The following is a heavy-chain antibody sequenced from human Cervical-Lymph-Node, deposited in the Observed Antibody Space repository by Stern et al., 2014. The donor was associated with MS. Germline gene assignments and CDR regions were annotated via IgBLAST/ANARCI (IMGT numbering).Heavy chain of an antibody. V-gene: IGHV3-33*06. J-gene: IGHJ6*02. Sequence: QVQLVQSGGGVVQPGRSLRLSCVASGFTFSSHGMHWVRQAPGKGLEWLGGIWHDGSKKIYADSVQGRFTIPRDNSKNTLFLQMNSLRAEDTAIYYGAKDGDKTAYGMDVWGQGTTVTVSS. CDR2: IWHDGSKK. CDR3: AKDGDKTAYGMDV. CDR1: GFTFSSHG. D-gene: IGHD2-21*02.